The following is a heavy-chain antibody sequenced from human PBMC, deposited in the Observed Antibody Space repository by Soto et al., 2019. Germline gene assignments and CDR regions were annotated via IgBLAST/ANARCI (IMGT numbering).Heavy chain of an antibody. CDR3: ARLGGYYQALDS. V-gene: IGHV4-59*08. CDR1: GGSINNYY. J-gene: IGHJ4*02. Sequence: QVQLQESGPGLVKPSETLSLTCTVSGGSINNYYWSWIRQPPGKGLEFIGYIYYAGSTTYNPSLKSRVTISVDTSKNQFSLKLPSVTAADTAVYYCARLGGYYQALDSWGQGTLLTVSS. D-gene: IGHD3-22*01. CDR2: IYYAGST.